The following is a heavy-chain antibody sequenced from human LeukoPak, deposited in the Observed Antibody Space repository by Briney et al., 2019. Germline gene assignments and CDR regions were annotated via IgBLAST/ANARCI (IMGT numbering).Heavy chain of an antibody. J-gene: IGHJ6*02. Sequence: GGSPRLSCAASGFTVGNNYMTWVRQAPGRGLEWVSVIYAGGGTYHADSVKGRFTISRDKSKNTLYLQMNSLRAEDTATYYCAGEDINSSWYYYGMDVWGLGTTVTVS. CDR3: AGEDINSSWYYYGMDV. D-gene: IGHD6-13*01. CDR1: GFTVGNNY. V-gene: IGHV3-53*01. CDR2: IYAGGGT.